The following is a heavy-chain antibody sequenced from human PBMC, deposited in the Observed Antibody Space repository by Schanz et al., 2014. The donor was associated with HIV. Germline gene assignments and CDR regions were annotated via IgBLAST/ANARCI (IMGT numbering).Heavy chain of an antibody. J-gene: IGHJ4*02. CDR1: GYTFTSYY. Sequence: QVQLVQSGAEVKKPGASVKVSCKASGYTFTSYYMHWVRQAPGQGLEWMGIINPSGGSTTYAQKFQGRVTMTRDTSTRTVHMELSSLRSEDTAVYYCARGRYSGSYYNYWGQGTLVTVSS. V-gene: IGHV1-46*01. CDR2: INPSGGST. CDR3: ARGRYSGSYYNY. D-gene: IGHD1-26*01.